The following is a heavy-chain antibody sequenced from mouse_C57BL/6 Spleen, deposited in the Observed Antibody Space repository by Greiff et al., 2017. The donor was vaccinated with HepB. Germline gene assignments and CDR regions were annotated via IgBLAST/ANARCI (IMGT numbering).Heavy chain of an antibody. J-gene: IGHJ2*01. Sequence: LQESGPELVKPGASVKISCKASGYAFSSSWMNWVKQRPGKGLEWIGRIYPGDGDTNYNGKFKGKATLTADKSSSTAYMQLSSLTSEDSAVYFCARCVYYGYDGGDFDYWGQGTTLTVSS. CDR2: IYPGDGDT. CDR3: ARCVYYGYDGGDFDY. CDR1: GYAFSSSW. D-gene: IGHD2-2*01. V-gene: IGHV1-82*01.